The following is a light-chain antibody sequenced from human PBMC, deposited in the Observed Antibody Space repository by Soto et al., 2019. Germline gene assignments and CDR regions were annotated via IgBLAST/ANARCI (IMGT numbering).Light chain of an antibody. CDR2: NTN. Sequence: QTVVTQEPSFSVSPGRTVTLTCGLRSGSVSTSYYPSWYQPTPGQAPRTLIYNTNTRSSGVPDRFSGSILGIKAALTITGAQADDESDYYCVLYMGSGTWVFGGGTKVAVL. CDR3: VLYMGSGTWV. J-gene: IGLJ3*02. CDR1: SGSVSTSYY. V-gene: IGLV8-61*01.